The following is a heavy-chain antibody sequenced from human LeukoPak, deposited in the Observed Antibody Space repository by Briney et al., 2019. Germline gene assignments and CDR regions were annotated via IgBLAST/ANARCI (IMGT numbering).Heavy chain of an antibody. V-gene: IGHV3-20*04. J-gene: IGHJ4*02. Sequence: GGSLRLSCAASGFTFDDYGMSWVRQAPGKGLEWVSGINWNGGSTGYADSVKGRFTISRDNAKNSLYLQMNSLRAEDTALYYCAKDLENYYDSSGYVDYWGQGTLVTVSS. D-gene: IGHD3-22*01. CDR2: INWNGGST. CDR1: GFTFDDYG. CDR3: AKDLENYYDSSGYVDY.